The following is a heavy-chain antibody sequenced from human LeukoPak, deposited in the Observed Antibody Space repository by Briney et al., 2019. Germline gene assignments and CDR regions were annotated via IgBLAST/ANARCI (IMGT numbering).Heavy chain of an antibody. CDR1: GYTFTSYG. CDR2: ISAYNGNT. J-gene: IGHJ4*02. V-gene: IGHV1-18*01. D-gene: IGHD3-22*01. CDR3: ARAPPTYYYDSSGYTPNNYFDY. Sequence: ASVKVSCKASGYTFTSYGISWVRQAPGQGLEWMGWISAYNGNTNYAQKLQGRVTMTTDTSTSTAYMELRSLRSDDTAVYYCARAPPTYYYDSSGYTPNNYFDYWGQGTLVTVSS.